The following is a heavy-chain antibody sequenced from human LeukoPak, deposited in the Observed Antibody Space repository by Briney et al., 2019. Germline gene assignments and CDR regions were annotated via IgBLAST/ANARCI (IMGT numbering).Heavy chain of an antibody. D-gene: IGHD1-26*01. Sequence: GGSLRLSCAASGFTFSSYAMSWVRQAPGKGLEWVSAISGSGGSTYYADSVKGRFTISRDNSKNTLYLQMNSLRAEDTAVYYCAKDPARVVGAIHDYWGQGTLVTVSS. V-gene: IGHV3-23*01. CDR1: GFTFSSYA. J-gene: IGHJ4*02. CDR2: ISGSGGST. CDR3: AKDPARVVGAIHDY.